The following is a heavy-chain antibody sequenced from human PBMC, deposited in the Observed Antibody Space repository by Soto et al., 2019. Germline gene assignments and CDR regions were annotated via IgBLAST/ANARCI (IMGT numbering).Heavy chain of an antibody. Sequence: SETLSLTCAVYGGSFSGYYWSWIRQPPGKGLEWIGEINHSGSTNYNPSLKSRVTISVDTSKNQFSLRLGSVTAADTAVYYCARGYRTYDYVWGSYRYPGNWFDPWGQGTLVTVSS. J-gene: IGHJ5*02. CDR2: INHSGST. CDR3: ARGYRTYDYVWGSYRYPGNWFDP. CDR1: GGSFSGYY. V-gene: IGHV4-34*01. D-gene: IGHD3-16*02.